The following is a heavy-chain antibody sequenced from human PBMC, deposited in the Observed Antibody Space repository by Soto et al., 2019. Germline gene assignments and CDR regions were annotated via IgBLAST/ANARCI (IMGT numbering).Heavy chain of an antibody. CDR2: ISSSSSYI. CDR1: GFNFSSYS. CDR3: ARALVVVSYYYYYMDV. V-gene: IGHV3-21*01. D-gene: IGHD2-15*01. Sequence: GGSLRLSCAASGFNFSSYSMNWVRQAPGKGLEWVSSISSSSSYIYYADSVKGRFTISRDNAKNSLYLQMNSLRAEDTAVYYCARALVVVSYYYYYMDVWGKGTTVTVSS. J-gene: IGHJ6*03.